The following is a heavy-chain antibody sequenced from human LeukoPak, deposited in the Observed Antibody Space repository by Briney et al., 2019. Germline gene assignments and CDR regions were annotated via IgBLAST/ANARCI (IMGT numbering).Heavy chain of an antibody. CDR2: IIPIFGTA. V-gene: IGHV1-69*05. CDR3: AREAVAGTTRQDY. Sequence: GSSVKVSCKASGGTFSSYAISWVRQAPGQGLEWMGGIIPIFGTANYAQKFQGRVTITTDESTSTAYMELSSLRSEDTAVYYCAREAVAGTTRQDYWGQGTLVTVCS. J-gene: IGHJ4*02. D-gene: IGHD6-19*01. CDR1: GGTFSSYA.